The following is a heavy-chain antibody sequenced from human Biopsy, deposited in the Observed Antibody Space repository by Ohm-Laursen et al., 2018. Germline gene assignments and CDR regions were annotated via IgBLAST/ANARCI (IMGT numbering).Heavy chain of an antibody. CDR1: GDSISSYY. D-gene: IGHD3-22*01. J-gene: IGHJ2*01. CDR2: VYYTWST. V-gene: IGHV4-59*01. Sequence: GTLSLPCTVSGDSISSYYWSWIRQPPGKGLLWIGDVYYTWSTDYNPSLQSRVTISVDTSKNHFSLRLRSVTPADTAIYYCARDRGYYSDRTVPGYFDLWGRGTLVTVSS. CDR3: ARDRGYYSDRTVPGYFDL.